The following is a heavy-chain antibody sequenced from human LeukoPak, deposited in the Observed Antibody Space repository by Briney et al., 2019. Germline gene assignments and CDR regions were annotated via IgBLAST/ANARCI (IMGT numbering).Heavy chain of an antibody. J-gene: IGHJ4*02. CDR1: GVSITSHPW. Sequence: PSETLPLTCAVSGVSITSHPWNWVRQPPGKGLEWIGEMYNSGIGTYKPSLRSRVTMFFDESKNHFSLKLNSVTAADTAVYYCARGGNWDFDYWGQGVLVFVSS. CDR2: MYNSGIG. D-gene: IGHD7-27*01. CDR3: ARGGNWDFDY. V-gene: IGHV4-4*02.